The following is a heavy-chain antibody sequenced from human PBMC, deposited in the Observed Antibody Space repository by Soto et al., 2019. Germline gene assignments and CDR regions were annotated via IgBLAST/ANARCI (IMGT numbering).Heavy chain of an antibody. J-gene: IGHJ6*03. Sequence: GESLKISCAASGFTFSSYWMSWVRQAPGKGLEWVANIKQDGSEKYYVDSVKGRFTISRDNAKNSLYLQMNSLRAEDTAVYYCARGDHSSSYPYYYYYYMDVWGKGTTVTVSS. D-gene: IGHD6-6*01. CDR3: ARGDHSSSYPYYYYYYMDV. V-gene: IGHV3-7*01. CDR1: GFTFSSYW. CDR2: IKQDGSEK.